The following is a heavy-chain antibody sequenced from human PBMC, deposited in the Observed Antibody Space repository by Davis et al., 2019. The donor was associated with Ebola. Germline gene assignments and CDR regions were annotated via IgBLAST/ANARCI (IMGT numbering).Heavy chain of an antibody. D-gene: IGHD4-17*01. CDR3: ASFSMTTATRGGMDV. CDR2: ISSSSSTI. Sequence: GESLKISCAASGFTFSSYSMNWVRQAPGKGLEWVSYISSSSSTIYYADSVKGRFTISRDNAKNSLYLQMNSLRDEDTAVYYCASFSMTTATRGGMDVWGQGTTVTVSS. CDR1: GFTFSSYS. V-gene: IGHV3-48*02. J-gene: IGHJ6*02.